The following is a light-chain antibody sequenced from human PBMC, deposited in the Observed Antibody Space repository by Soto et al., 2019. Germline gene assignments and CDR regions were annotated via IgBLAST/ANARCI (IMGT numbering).Light chain of an antibody. V-gene: IGKV3-20*01. CDR3: QQYGGSPPYT. CDR1: HSVSSSY. J-gene: IGKJ2*01. Sequence: EIVLPQSPGTPPLSPGERATLACRASHSVSSSYLAWYQHKPGQAPRLLIYGASSRATGIPDRFSGSGSGTDFTLTISRLEPEDFAVYSCQQYGGSPPYTFGQGTKLEIK. CDR2: GAS.